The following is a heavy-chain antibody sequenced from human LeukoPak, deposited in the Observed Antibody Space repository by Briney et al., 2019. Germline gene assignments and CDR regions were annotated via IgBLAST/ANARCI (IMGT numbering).Heavy chain of an antibody. J-gene: IGHJ4*02. D-gene: IGHD6-13*01. V-gene: IGHV3-74*01. CDR1: GFTFSSYW. Sequence: QPGGSLRLSCAASGFTFSSYWMHWVRQVPGKGLVWVSRINSDGRSTSYADSVKGRFTISRDNAKNTLYLQMNSLTAEDTAVYYCARVAYGSSWYVDYWGLGNLVTVSS. CDR3: ARVAYGSSWYVDY. CDR2: INSDGRST.